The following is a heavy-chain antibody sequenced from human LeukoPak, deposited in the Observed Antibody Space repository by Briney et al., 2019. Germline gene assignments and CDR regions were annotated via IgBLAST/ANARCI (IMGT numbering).Heavy chain of an antibody. CDR3: AKKYYYGSGTYLYYFDY. Sequence: PGGRLRLSCAASGFTFNNYAMTRVRQAPGKGLDWVSTIIGSGDATFYADSVKGRFTVSRDNSKNTLCLQMNSLRAEDTAVYYCAKKYYYGSGTYLYYFDYWGQGTLVTIYS. V-gene: IGHV3-23*01. J-gene: IGHJ4*02. CDR1: GFTFNNYA. D-gene: IGHD3-10*01. CDR2: IIGSGDAT.